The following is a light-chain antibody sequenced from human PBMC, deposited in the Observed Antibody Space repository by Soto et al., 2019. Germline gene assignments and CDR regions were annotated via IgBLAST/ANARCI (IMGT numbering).Light chain of an antibody. CDR1: QSINSGY. CDR2: GTS. Sequence: EIVLTQSPGTLSLSVGERATLSCRASQSINSGYLAWYQHKPGQAPTVLIYGTSNRATGIPDRFSGSGSGTDFTLAISRRERENFAVYYCQEDETSATCGQRTKVDI. V-gene: IGKV3-20*01. CDR3: QEDETSAT. J-gene: IGKJ1*01.